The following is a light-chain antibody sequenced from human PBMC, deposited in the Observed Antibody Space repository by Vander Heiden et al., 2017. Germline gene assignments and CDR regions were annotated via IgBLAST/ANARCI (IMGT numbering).Light chain of an antibody. CDR2: DAS. Sequence: EIVLTQSPATLSLSPGERATLSCRASQSVSSYLAWYQQKPGQAPRLLIYDASNRATGIPARFSGSGSGKDFTLTISSLEPEDFAVYYCQQRSNWPPKYTFGQGNKRDI. V-gene: IGKV3-11*01. CDR1: QSVSSY. J-gene: IGKJ2*01. CDR3: QQRSNWPPKYT.